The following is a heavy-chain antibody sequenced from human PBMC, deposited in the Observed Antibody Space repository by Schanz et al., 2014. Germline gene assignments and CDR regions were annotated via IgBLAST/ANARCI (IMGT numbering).Heavy chain of an antibody. CDR3: VRYAGWAFGDYHGMDV. D-gene: IGHD3-10*01. Sequence: QVQLVQSAPEVKKPGASVKVSCKASGYTFTSYGITWVRQAPGQGLEWMGWISGYNGDTNYAPKFQDRVTMTTDTSTGITSLELRNLKSDDTAVYYCVRYAGWAFGDYHGMDVWGQGTSVTVSS. V-gene: IGHV1-18*01. J-gene: IGHJ6*02. CDR1: GYTFTSYG. CDR2: ISGYNGDT.